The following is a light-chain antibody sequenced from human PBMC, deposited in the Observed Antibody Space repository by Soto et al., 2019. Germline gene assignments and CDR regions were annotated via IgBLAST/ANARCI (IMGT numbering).Light chain of an antibody. CDR3: SSYTSNHVV. CDR1: STDVRGYKY. J-gene: IGLJ2*01. V-gene: IGLV2-14*01. Sequence: QSALTQPASVSGSPGQSITISCTGTSTDVRGYKYVSWYQQHPGKAPKLMIYDVSNRPSGVSNRFSGSKSGNTASLTISGLQAEDEADYYCSSYTSNHVVFGGGTKLTVL. CDR2: DVS.